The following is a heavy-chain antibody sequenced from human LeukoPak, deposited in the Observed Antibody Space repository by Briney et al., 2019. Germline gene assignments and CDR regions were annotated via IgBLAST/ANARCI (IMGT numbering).Heavy chain of an antibody. CDR1: GFTFSSYS. Sequence: PGGSLRLSCAASGFTFSSYSMNWVRQAPGQGLEWVSTVSESGDSIYYADSVKGRFIISRDNSKNTMYLQMNSLRAEDTATYYCARGHHGDSWGQGTLVTVSS. CDR2: VSESGDSI. D-gene: IGHD1-14*01. J-gene: IGHJ4*02. CDR3: ARGHHGDS. V-gene: IGHV3-23*01.